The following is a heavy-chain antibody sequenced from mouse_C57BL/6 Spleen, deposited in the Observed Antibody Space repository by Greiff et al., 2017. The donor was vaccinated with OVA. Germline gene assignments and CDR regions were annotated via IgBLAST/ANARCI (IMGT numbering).Heavy chain of an antibody. J-gene: IGHJ1*03. CDR1: GFTFSSYA. D-gene: IGHD1-1*01. Sequence: EVQLVESGEGLVKPGGSLKLSCAASGFTFSSYAMSWVRQTPEKRLEWVAYISSGGDYIYYADTVKGRFTISRDNARNTLYLQMSSLKSEDTAMYYCTRGGNYGSSYVWYFDVWGTGTTVTVSS. CDR3: TRGGNYGSSYVWYFDV. V-gene: IGHV5-9-1*02. CDR2: ISSGGDYI.